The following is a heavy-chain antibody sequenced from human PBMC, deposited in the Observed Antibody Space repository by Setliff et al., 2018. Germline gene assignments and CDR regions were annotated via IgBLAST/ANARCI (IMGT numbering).Heavy chain of an antibody. J-gene: IGHJ4*02. CDR3: ARGRNVAARLFDS. V-gene: IGHV4-34*01. CDR2: ITHTGSTGST. CDR1: GGTFTYYY. D-gene: IGHD6-6*01. Sequence: SETLSLTCAASGGTFTYYYWTWIRQSPAKGLEWIGEITHTGSTGSTKSKPSLKSRVTITVDPSKNQFSLKLNSVTAADTAVYYCARGRNVAARLFDSWGQGTLVTVSS.